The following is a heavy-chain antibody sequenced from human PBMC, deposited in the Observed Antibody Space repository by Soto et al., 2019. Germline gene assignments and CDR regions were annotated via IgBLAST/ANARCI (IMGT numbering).Heavy chain of an antibody. CDR1: VDSFSSNSAA. CDR3: ERKYRSSWADALDI. D-gene: IGHD6-13*01. J-gene: IGHJ3*02. V-gene: IGHV6-1*01. Sequence: SQTLSLTCSLSVDSFSSNSAAWNWIRQSPSRGLEWLVRTYYRSKWYYDYAVSVKSRITINPDTSKNQLSMHLKSVIPEDTAVYYCERKYRSSWADALDIWGQGTMVTVSS. CDR2: TYYRSKWYY.